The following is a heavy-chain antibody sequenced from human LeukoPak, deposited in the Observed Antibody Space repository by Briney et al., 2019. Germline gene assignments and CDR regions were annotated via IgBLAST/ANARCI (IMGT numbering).Heavy chain of an antibody. CDR3: ARVRRGNKVFDP. J-gene: IGHJ5*02. D-gene: IGHD1/OR15-1a*01. CDR1: GYTFTGYY. V-gene: IGHV1-2*02. Sequence: ASVKVSCKASGYTFTGYYMHWVRQAPGQGLEWMGWINPNSGGTNYAQKFQGRVPMTRDTSISTAYMELSRLRSDDTAVYYCARVRRGNKVFDPWGQGTLVTVSS. CDR2: INPNSGGT.